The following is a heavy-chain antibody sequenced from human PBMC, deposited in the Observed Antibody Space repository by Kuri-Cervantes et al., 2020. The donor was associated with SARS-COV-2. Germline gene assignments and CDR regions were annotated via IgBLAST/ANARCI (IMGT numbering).Heavy chain of an antibody. D-gene: IGHD5-18*01. V-gene: IGHV4-61*02. Sequence: SETLSLTCTVSGGSINSASYFWNWIRQPAGKGLEWIGRIYTSGRTNYNPSLKSRVTISVDTSKNQFSLKLSSVTAADTAVYYCARGRRGYSYLAADVWGKGTTVTVSS. CDR2: IYTSGRT. CDR1: GGSINSASYF. CDR3: ARGRRGYSYLAADV. J-gene: IGHJ6*04.